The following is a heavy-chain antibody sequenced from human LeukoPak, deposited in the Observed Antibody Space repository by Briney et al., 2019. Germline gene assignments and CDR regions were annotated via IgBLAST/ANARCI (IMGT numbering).Heavy chain of an antibody. D-gene: IGHD5-24*01. CDR3: AKPLRDAGSFNYPYFDF. CDR2: ISGSGGSS. CDR1: GFTFTNYA. Sequence: PGGSLRLSCAASGFTFTNYAMNWVRQAPGKGLEWVSAISGSGGSSSYADSLRGRFTISRDNSNNMLYLQMNSLRAEDTAVYYCAKPLRDAGSFNYPYFDFWGQGTLVTVSS. V-gene: IGHV3-23*01. J-gene: IGHJ4*02.